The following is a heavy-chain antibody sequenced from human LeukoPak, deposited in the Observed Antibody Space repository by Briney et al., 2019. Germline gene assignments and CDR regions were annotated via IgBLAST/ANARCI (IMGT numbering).Heavy chain of an antibody. CDR3: AKTIWGHS. CDR2: ISSSSTTI. V-gene: IGHV3-48*02. J-gene: IGHJ4*02. Sequence: GGSLRLSCAASGFTSSSYSMNWVRQAPAKGVEWVSYISSSSTTIYYADSVKGRFTISRDNAKNSLYLQMNTLRNEDTAVYYCAKTIWGHSWGQGTLVTVSS. CDR1: GFTSSSYS. D-gene: IGHD7-27*01.